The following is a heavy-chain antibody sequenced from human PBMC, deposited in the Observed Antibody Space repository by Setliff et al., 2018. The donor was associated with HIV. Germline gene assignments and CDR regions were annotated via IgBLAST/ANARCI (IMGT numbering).Heavy chain of an antibody. CDR2: IIPIFGTA. Sequence: SVKVSCKASGGTFSSYAISWVRQAPGQGLEWMGGIIPIFGTADYAQKFQGRVTITADESTGTAYMELSSLRSEDTAVYYCARDPRIAVARDYYYYYMDVWGKGTTVTVSS. J-gene: IGHJ6*03. CDR3: ARDPRIAVARDYYYYYMDV. CDR1: GGTFSSYA. D-gene: IGHD6-19*01. V-gene: IGHV1-69*13.